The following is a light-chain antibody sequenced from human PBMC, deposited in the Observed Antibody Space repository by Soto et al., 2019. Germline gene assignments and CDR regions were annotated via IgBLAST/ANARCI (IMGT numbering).Light chain of an antibody. CDR2: SAY. CDR3: MQARQTPFT. J-gene: IGKJ3*01. V-gene: IGKV2-28*01. Sequence: DIVMTQSPVSLAVTPGEPASISCTSSQSLLYIDGYNYLDWYLQKPGQPSQLLIYSAYNRASWGPDRFSGSGSGTDFTLKISRVEAEDVGVYFCMQARQTPFTFGPGTKVDIK. CDR1: QSLLYIDGYNY.